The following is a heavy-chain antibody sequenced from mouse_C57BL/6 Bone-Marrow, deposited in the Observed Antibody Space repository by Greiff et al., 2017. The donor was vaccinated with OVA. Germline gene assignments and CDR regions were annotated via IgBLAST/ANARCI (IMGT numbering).Heavy chain of an antibody. CDR3: ASLFYYIFAY. D-gene: IGHD2-1*01. CDR1: GYTFTSYW. V-gene: IGHV1-64*01. Sequence: QVQLQQSGAELVKPGASVKLSCKASGYTFTSYWMHWVKQRPGQGLEWIGMIHPNSGSTNYNEKFKSKATLTVDKSSSTAYMQLSSLTSEDSAVYYCASLFYYIFAYWGQGTLVTVSA. J-gene: IGHJ3*01. CDR2: IHPNSGST.